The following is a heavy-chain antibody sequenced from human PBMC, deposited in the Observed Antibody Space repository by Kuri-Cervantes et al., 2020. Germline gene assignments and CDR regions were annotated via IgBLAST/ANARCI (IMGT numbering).Heavy chain of an antibody. D-gene: IGHD3-16*01. CDR3: AKQITAWDYYYGMDV. V-gene: IGHV3-30*18. J-gene: IGHJ6*02. CDR2: ISYDGSNK. Sequence: GESLKISCAASGFTFSSYGMHWVRQAPGKGLEWVAVISYDGSNKYYADSVKGRYTISRDNSKNTLYLQMNSLRAEDTAVYYCAKQITAWDYYYGMDVCGQGTTVTVSS. CDR1: GFTFSSYG.